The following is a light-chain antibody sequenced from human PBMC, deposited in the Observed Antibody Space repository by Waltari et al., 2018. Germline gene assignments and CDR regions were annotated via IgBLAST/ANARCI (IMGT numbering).Light chain of an antibody. CDR1: QTLSHNY. CDR2: VTS. Sequence: EIVLTQSPGTLSLSTGERVTLSCRASQTLSHNYVAWYQQKPGQAPGLLIYVTSKRATGIPDRFSGGGSGTDFALIISRLEAEDSATYYCQQYGSSPYTFGQGTKVGIK. V-gene: IGKV3-20*01. CDR3: QQYGSSPYT. J-gene: IGKJ2*01.